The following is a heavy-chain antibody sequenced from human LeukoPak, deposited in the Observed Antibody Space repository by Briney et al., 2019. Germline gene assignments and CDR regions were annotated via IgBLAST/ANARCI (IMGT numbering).Heavy chain of an antibody. V-gene: IGHV1-24*01. D-gene: IGHD3-22*01. Sequence: ASVKVSCKVSGSNLTDLSIHWVRQAPGKGLEWMGGFDPEDGKTRYAQNLQGRVTMTEDTSTDTAYMELSSLRSEDTAVYFCATDDRPNAAVSGYTHWGQGALVIVSS. CDR2: FDPEDGKT. J-gene: IGHJ4*02. CDR3: ATDDRPNAAVSGYTH. CDR1: GSNLTDLS.